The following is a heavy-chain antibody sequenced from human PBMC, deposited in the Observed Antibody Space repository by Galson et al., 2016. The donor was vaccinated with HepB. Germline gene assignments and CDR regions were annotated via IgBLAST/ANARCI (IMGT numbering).Heavy chain of an antibody. CDR2: INPTGGST. Sequence: SVKVSCKASGYTLTSYYMNWVRQAPGQGLEWMGMINPTGGSTTYAQKFQGRVTMTRDTSTSTVYMELRSLRTEDTAVYYCARGGGKTSTMDVWGQGTTVTVSS. CDR3: ARGGGKTSTMDV. J-gene: IGHJ6*02. D-gene: IGHD3-16*01. V-gene: IGHV1-46*01. CDR1: GYTLTSYY.